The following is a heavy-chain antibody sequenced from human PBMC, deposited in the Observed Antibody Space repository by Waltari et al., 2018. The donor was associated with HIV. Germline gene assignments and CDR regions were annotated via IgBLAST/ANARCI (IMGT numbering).Heavy chain of an antibody. CDR2: LSDTRTS. Sequence: QMLLSESGPGLVRPSETLSLRCNVSAVAKGRSDYWWGWIRHPRGRGLEWIGSLSDTRTSNVSPSLKGRVNLSFDRSNSHVSLTLTSVAVADTSVYFCVVHRTSIPTRVDFWGQGARVIVS. D-gene: IGHD2-2*01. CDR3: VVHRTSIPTRVDF. CDR1: AVAKGRSDYW. J-gene: IGHJ1*01. V-gene: IGHV4-39*07.